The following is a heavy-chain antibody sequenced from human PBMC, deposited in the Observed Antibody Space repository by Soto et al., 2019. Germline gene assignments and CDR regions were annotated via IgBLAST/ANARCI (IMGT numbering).Heavy chain of an antibody. J-gene: IGHJ4*02. CDR2: IYYSGST. V-gene: IGHV4-30-4*01. Sequence: SETLSLTCTVSGGSISSGDYYWSWIRQPPGKGLEWIGYIYYSGSTYYNPSLKSRVTISVDTSKNQFSLKLSSVTAADTAVYYCARVSKSRVTYYYDSSGHQRDYWGQGTLVTVSS. CDR1: GGSISSGDYY. D-gene: IGHD3-22*01. CDR3: ARVSKSRVTYYYDSSGHQRDY.